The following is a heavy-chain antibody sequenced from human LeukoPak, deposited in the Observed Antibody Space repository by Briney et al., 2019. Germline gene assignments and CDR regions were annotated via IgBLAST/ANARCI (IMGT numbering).Heavy chain of an antibody. J-gene: IGHJ4*02. V-gene: IGHV1-2*02. CDR3: ARSGAGFWSNGPPRDY. CDR1: GYTFAGYY. Sequence: GASVKVSCKASGYTFAGYYMHWVRQAPGQGLEWMGWINPNSGGTNYAQKFQGRVTMTRDTSISTAYMELSRLRSDDAAVYYCARSGAGFWSNGPPRDYWGQGTLVTVSS. D-gene: IGHD1/OR15-1a*01. CDR2: INPNSGGT.